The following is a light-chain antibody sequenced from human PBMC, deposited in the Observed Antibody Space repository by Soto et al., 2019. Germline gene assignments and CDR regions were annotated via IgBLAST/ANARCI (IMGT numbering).Light chain of an antibody. CDR2: DTS. J-gene: IGKJ1*01. Sequence: ETVMTQSPATLSVSPGERDTLSCRASQSITNNVAWYQQRPGQAPRLLIYDTSTRATGIPARFSGSGSGTEFTLTISSLQSEDFAVYYCQQYKTWPRTFGQGTKVEI. CDR1: QSITNN. V-gene: IGKV3-15*01. CDR3: QQYKTWPRT.